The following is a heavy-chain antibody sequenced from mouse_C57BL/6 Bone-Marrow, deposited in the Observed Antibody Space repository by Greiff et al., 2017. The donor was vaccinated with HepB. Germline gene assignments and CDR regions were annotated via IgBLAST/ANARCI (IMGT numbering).Heavy chain of an antibody. J-gene: IGHJ2*01. D-gene: IGHD1-1*01. CDR2: INPYNGGT. CDR3: ARWGYYYGS. Sequence: EVQLQESGPVLVKPGASVKMSCKASGYTFTDYYMNWVKQSHGKSLEWIGVINPYNGGTSYNQKFKGKATLTVDKSSSTAYMELNSLTSEDSAVYYCARWGYYYGSWGQGTTLTVSS. V-gene: IGHV1-19*01. CDR1: GYTFTDYY.